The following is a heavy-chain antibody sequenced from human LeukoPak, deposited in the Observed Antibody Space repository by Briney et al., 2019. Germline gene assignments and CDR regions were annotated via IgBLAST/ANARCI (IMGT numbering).Heavy chain of an antibody. J-gene: IGHJ3*02. CDR2: IYHSGST. CDR3: ARRGYYYDSSGYYEGAFDI. CDR1: GGSISSYY. V-gene: IGHV4-59*12. Sequence: SETLSLTCTVSGGSISSYYWSWIRQPPGKGLEWIGYIYHSGSTYYNPSLKSRVTISVDRSKNQFSLKLSSVTAADTAVYYCARRGYYYDSSGYYEGAFDIWGQGTMVTVSS. D-gene: IGHD3-22*01.